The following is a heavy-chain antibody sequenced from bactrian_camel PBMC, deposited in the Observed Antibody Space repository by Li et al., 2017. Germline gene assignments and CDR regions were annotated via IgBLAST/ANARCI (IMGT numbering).Heavy chain of an antibody. CDR3: VTDSIDTIVVGAY. D-gene: IGHD2*01. Sequence: HVQLVESGGGLVQPGGSLRLSCAASGFTFSSYYMSWVRQAPGKGLEWVSGIYSDDSNTHYADSVKGRFTISRDNAKKMVYLQMNNLKSDDTALYYCVTDSIDTIVVGAYWGQGTQVTVS. CDR2: IYSDDSNT. V-gene: IGHV3-2*01. J-gene: IGHJ4*01. CDR1: GFTFSSYY.